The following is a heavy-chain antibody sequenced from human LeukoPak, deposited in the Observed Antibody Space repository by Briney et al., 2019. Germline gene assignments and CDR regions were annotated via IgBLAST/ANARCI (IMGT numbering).Heavy chain of an antibody. CDR3: ARGYCSGGSCYSYYYYNYMDV. CDR1: GYSISSGYY. J-gene: IGHJ6*03. D-gene: IGHD2-15*01. V-gene: IGHV4-38-2*02. CDR2: IYHSGST. Sequence: NTSETLSLTCTVSGYSISSGYYWGWIRQPPGKGLEWIGSIYHSGSTYYNPSLKSRVTISVDTSKNQFSLKLSSVTAADTAVYYCARGYCSGGSCYSYYYYNYMDVWGKGTTVTVSS.